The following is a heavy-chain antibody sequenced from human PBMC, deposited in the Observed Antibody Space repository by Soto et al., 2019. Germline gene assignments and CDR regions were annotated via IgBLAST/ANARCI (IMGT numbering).Heavy chain of an antibody. CDR2: INSDGSST. D-gene: IGHD2-2*01. Sequence: VQLVESGGGLVQPGGSLRLSCAASGFTFSSYWMYWVRQAPGKGLVWVSRINSDGSSTGYADSVKGRFSISRDNAKNTVYLQMNSLRAEDTAVYYCARDCGGACNSAFDPWGQGTLVTVSS. V-gene: IGHV3-74*01. J-gene: IGHJ5*02. CDR3: ARDCGGACNSAFDP. CDR1: GFTFSSYW.